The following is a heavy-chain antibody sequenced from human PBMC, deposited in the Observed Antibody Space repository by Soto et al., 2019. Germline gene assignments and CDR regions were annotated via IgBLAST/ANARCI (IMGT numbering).Heavy chain of an antibody. CDR3: ARGEADFDF. CDR1: GFTFSTYS. V-gene: IGHV3-48*02. Sequence: QPGGSLRLSCAASGFTFSTYSINWVRQAPGKGLEWVSYISSSSTTIYFADSVKGRFTISRDNAKNSLYLQMNSLRDEDTAVYYCARGEADFDFWGQGALVTVSS. J-gene: IGHJ4*02. CDR2: ISSSSTTI.